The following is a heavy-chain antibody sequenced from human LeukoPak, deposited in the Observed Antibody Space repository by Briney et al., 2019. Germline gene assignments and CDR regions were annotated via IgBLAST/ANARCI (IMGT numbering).Heavy chain of an antibody. CDR1: GGFISSNY. CDR3: ARGPTYYYGSGTPGYYYYYGMDV. J-gene: IGHJ6*02. CDR2: IYYSGSA. D-gene: IGHD3-10*01. V-gene: IGHV4-59*01. Sequence: SETLSLTCTVSGGFISSNYRSWIRQPPGKGLECIGYIYYSGSANYNPSLKSRVTISVDTSKNQFSLKLSSVTAADTAVYYCARGPTYYYGSGTPGYYYYYGMDVWGQGTTVTVSS.